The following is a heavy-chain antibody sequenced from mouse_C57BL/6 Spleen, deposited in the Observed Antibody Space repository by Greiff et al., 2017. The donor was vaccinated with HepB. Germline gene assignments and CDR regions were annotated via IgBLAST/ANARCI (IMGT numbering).Heavy chain of an antibody. CDR3: ARDRENTLRAMDY. D-gene: IGHD5-1-1*01. CDR2: ISDGGSYT. J-gene: IGHJ4*01. V-gene: IGHV5-4*01. CDR1: GFTFSSYA. Sequence: EVKLVESGGGLVKPGGSLKLSCAASGFTFSSYAMSWVRQTPEKRLEWVATISDGGSYTYYPDNVKGRFTISRDNAKNNLYLQMSHLKSEDTAMYYCARDRENTLRAMDYWGQGTSVTVSS.